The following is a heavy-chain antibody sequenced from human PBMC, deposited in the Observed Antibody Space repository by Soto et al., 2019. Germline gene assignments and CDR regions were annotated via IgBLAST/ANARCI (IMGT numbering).Heavy chain of an antibody. CDR1: GFSLSTNGLG. CDR3: AHRGDGDYEGIFDY. CDR2: IYWNDDK. Sequence: QITLKESGPTLVKPKQTLTLTCTFSGFSLSTNGLGVGCIRQPPGKALAWLALIYWNDDKRYSPSLKSRLTISKDTSKNQGVLTMTNMDPVDTATYYCAHRGDGDYEGIFDYWGQGTLVTVSS. V-gene: IGHV2-5*01. D-gene: IGHD4-17*01. J-gene: IGHJ4*02.